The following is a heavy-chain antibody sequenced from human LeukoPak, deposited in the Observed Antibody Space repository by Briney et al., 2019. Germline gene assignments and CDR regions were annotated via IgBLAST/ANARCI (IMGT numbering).Heavy chain of an antibody. CDR3: AKDGVSSGWLEY. Sequence: PGGSLRLSCAASGFTYSIYAMGWVRHAPGKGLEWVSTISGSGGRTYYADSVKGRFTISRDNSKNMLYLQMNSLRVEDTAVYYCAKDGVSSGWLEYWGQGNLVTVSS. V-gene: IGHV3-23*01. CDR1: GFTYSIYA. CDR2: ISGSGGRT. J-gene: IGHJ4*02. D-gene: IGHD6-19*01.